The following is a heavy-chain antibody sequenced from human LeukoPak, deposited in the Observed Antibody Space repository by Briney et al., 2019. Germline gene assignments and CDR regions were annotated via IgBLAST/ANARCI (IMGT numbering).Heavy chain of an antibody. D-gene: IGHD3-22*01. CDR1: GFAFSSYA. J-gene: IGHJ6*01. CDR2: ISYDGSNN. Sequence: GRSLRLSCAATGFAFSSYAMHWVRQAPGKGPERAAVISYDGSNNYYAVSVKGRFSISRDNSKNTLYLQMYSLRAEDTAVYYCARDFRAGYYDSSGYYLLRHYYYYGMD. CDR3: ARDFRAGYYDSSGYYLLRHYYYYGMD. V-gene: IGHV3-30*01.